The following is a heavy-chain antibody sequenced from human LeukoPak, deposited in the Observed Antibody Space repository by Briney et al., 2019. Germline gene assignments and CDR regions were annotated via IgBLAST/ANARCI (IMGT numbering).Heavy chain of an antibody. V-gene: IGHV4-59*07. CDR3: ARASLVPSRWGAHGGHYFDY. CDR2: IYYSGST. D-gene: IGHD3-16*01. J-gene: IGHJ4*02. Sequence: SDTLSLTCTVSGGSISSYYWSWIRQPPGKGLEWIGYIYYSGSTNYNPSLKSRVTISVDTSKNQFSLKLSSVTAADTAVYYCARASLVPSRWGAHGGHYFDYWGQGTLVTVSS. CDR1: GGSISSYY.